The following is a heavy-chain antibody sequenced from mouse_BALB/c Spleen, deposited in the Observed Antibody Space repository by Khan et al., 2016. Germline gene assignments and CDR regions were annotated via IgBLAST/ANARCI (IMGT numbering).Heavy chain of an antibody. D-gene: IGHD2-10*02. CDR3: ARWYGNYALDY. CDR1: GYTFTNYG. V-gene: IGHV9-3*02. J-gene: IGHJ4*01. CDR2: INTNTGAP. Sequence: QIQLVQSGPELKKPGETVKISCKASGYTFTNYGVHWVKQAPGKGLKWMGCINTNTGAPTYAEEFKGRFAFTLETSASTAFLQIDNLKNEDTATYNCARWYGNYALDYWGQGTSVTVSS.